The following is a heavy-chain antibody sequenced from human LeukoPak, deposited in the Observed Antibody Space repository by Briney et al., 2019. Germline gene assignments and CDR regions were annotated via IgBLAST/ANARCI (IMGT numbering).Heavy chain of an antibody. D-gene: IGHD3-3*01. CDR1: GGSISSSSYY. CDR2: IYYSGST. CDR3: AGLKGGSYDFWSGQYRDPSMDV. V-gene: IGHV4-39*01. J-gene: IGHJ6*02. Sequence: PSETLSLTCTVSGGSISSSSYYWGWIRQPPGKGLEWIGSIYYSGSTYYNPSLKSRVTISVDTSKNQFSLKLSSVTAADTAVYYCAGLKGGSYDFWSGQYRDPSMDVWGQGTTVTVSS.